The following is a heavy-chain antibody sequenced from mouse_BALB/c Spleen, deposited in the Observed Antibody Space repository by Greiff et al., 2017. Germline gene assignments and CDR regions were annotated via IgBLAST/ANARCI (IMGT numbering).Heavy chain of an antibody. CDR1: GYAFSSSW. D-gene: IGHD2-4*01. CDR2: IYPGDGDT. Sequence: VQLQQSGPELVKPGASVKISCKASGYAFSSSWMNWVKQRPGQGLEWIGRIYPGDGDTNYNGKFKGKATLTADKSSSTAYLQLSSLTSVDSAVYFCARDYDYDVWYFDVWGAGTTVTVSS. CDR3: ARDYDYDVWYFDV. V-gene: IGHV1-82*01. J-gene: IGHJ1*01.